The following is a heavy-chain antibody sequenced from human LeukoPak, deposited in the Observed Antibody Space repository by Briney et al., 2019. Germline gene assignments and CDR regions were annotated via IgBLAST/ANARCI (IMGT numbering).Heavy chain of an antibody. CDR3: ARHEEYSSGWYVGPLYFDY. Sequence: SETLSLTCTVSGDSINRRSYYWAWIRQPPGKGLEWIGSIYYSGCTYYNSSLKSRVTISADTSKNQFSLKLSSVTAADTAVYYCARHEEYSSGWYVGPLYFDYWGQGTLVTVSS. CDR1: GDSINRRSYY. J-gene: IGHJ4*02. D-gene: IGHD6-19*01. CDR2: IYYSGCT. V-gene: IGHV4-39*01.